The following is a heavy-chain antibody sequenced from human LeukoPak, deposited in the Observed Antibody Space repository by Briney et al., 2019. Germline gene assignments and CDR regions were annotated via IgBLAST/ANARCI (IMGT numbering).Heavy chain of an antibody. CDR2: INTYNGNT. Sequence: ASVRVSCKASGYTFVNYGFARVRQAPGQGLEWMAWINTYNGNTKYAQRLQDRVTVTTDTSTNTAYMELRSLTSDDTAVYYCAREPISSGSYYPRSDYWGQGTLVTVSS. D-gene: IGHD3-10*01. CDR1: GYTFVNYG. J-gene: IGHJ4*02. V-gene: IGHV1-18*01. CDR3: AREPISSGSYYPRSDY.